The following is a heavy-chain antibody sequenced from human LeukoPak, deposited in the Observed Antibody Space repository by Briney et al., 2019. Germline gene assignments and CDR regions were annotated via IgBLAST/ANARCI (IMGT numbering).Heavy chain of an antibody. D-gene: IGHD6-13*01. CDR2: IIPIFGTA. Sequence: SVKVSCKASGGTFSSYAISWVRQAPGQGLEWMGGIIPIFGTANYAQKFQGRVTITADKSTSTAYIELSSLRSEDTAVYYCAFSSSWYGGYYFDYWGQGTLVTVSS. CDR3: AFSSSWYGGYYFDY. V-gene: IGHV1-69*06. CDR1: GGTFSSYA. J-gene: IGHJ4*02.